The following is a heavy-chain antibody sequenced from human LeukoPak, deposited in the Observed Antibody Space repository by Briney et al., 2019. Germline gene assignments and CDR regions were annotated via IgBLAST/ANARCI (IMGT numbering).Heavy chain of an antibody. CDR3: ARDFSSSSTVYYYYYMDV. J-gene: IGHJ6*03. CDR2: IYYSGTT. D-gene: IGHD6-6*01. V-gene: IGHV4-39*07. CDR1: GGSISSRTYY. Sequence: SEPLSLTCTVSGGSISSRTYYWGWIRQPPGKGLEWIGTIYYSGTTYYNPSLKSRVTISLDTSKNQFSLKLSSVTAADTAIYYCARDFSSSSTVYYYYYMDVWGKGTTVTVSS.